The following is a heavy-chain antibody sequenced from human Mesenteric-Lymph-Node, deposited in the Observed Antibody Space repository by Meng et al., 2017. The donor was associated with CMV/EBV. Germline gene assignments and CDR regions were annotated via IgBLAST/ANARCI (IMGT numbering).Heavy chain of an antibody. J-gene: IGHJ6*02. CDR3: ARESTVRSLSPWDYYYGMDV. CDR2: IDYSGNT. CDR1: GDSISSGSYY. V-gene: IGHV4-39*07. Sequence: SETLSLTCTVSGDSISSGSYYWGWIRQPPGKGLEWIGSIDYSGNTYYNPSPTSRVTMSVDTSKNQLSLKVSSMSAADTAVYYCARESTVRSLSPWDYYYGMDVWGQGTTVTVSS. D-gene: IGHD6-6*01.